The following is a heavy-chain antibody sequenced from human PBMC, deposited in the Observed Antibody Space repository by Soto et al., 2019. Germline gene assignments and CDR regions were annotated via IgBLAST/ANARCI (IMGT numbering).Heavy chain of an antibody. Sequence: EVQLVESGGGLVQPGGYLRISCAASGFILSDHYMDWVRQAPGKGLEWVGRTKNKANSYTIEYAAPVKGRFTISRDDSKNSLFLQMNILNTEDTALFYLPTWYSGNPRYWGQGTLVTVSS. CDR3: PTWYSGNPRY. CDR1: GFILSDHY. J-gene: IGHJ4*02. V-gene: IGHV3-72*01. CDR2: TKNKANSYTI. D-gene: IGHD1-26*01.